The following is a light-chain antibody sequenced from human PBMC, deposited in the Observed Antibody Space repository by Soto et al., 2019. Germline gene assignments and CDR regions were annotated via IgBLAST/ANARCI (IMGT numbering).Light chain of an antibody. CDR2: AAA. J-gene: IGKJ1*01. V-gene: IGKV1-17*01. CDR1: QGIRND. Sequence: DIQMTQFPSSLSASVGDRVTITCRASQGIRNDLAWYQQNPGKPPKRLIYAAASLQSGVPSRFSGSGSGTQCSRVISSLQPDDFATFYFRQQSTSPLTFGQGTKVEIK. CDR3: RQQSTSPLT.